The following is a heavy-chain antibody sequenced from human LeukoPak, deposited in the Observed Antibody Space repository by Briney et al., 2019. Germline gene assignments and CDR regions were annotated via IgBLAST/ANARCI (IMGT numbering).Heavy chain of an antibody. D-gene: IGHD3-10*01. CDR3: ARGILWFGELSSLGF. J-gene: IGHJ4*02. Sequence: ASVKVSCKASGYTFTGYYMHWVRQAPGQGLEWMGRINPNSGGTNYAQKFQGRVTMTRDTSISTAYMELSRLRSEDTAVYYCARGILWFGELSSLGFWGQGTLVTVSS. V-gene: IGHV1-2*06. CDR2: INPNSGGT. CDR1: GYTFTGYY.